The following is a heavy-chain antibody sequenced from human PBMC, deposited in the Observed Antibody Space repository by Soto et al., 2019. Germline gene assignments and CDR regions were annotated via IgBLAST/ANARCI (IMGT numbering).Heavy chain of an antibody. J-gene: IGHJ4*02. CDR3: ARGTDSSGYSFEY. V-gene: IGHV4-30-2*01. CDR1: CGSISSGGYS. Sequence: SDTLSLTCAVSCGSISSGGYSWILIRHPPGKCLDWIGYIYDSLSTYYNRSLKSRVTISVDRSKNQFSLKLSSVTAADTAVYYCARGTDSSGYSFEYGGQGPLVTVSS. D-gene: IGHD3-22*01. CDR2: IYDSLST.